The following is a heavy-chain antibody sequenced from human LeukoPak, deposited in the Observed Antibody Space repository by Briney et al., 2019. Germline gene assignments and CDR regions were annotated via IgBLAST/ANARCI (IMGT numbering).Heavy chain of an antibody. CDR1: GFTFSSYE. CDR2: ISSSGGTI. V-gene: IGHV3-48*03. CDR3: ARVHYNTAMVDIDY. J-gene: IGHJ4*02. D-gene: IGHD5-18*01. Sequence: GGSLRLSCAASGFTFSSYEMHWVRQAPGKGLEWILYISSSGGTIYYADSVKGRFTISRDNGKNSLYLQMNSLRTEDTAVYYCARVHYNTAMVDIDYWGQGTLVTVSS.